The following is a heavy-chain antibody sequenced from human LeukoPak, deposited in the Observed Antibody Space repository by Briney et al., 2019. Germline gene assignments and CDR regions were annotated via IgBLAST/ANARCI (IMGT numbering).Heavy chain of an antibody. V-gene: IGHV4-59*08. Sequence: SETLSLTCTVSGGSISSYYWSWIRQPPGKGLEWIGYIYYSGSTNYNPSLKSRVTISVDTSKNQFSLKLSSVTAADTAVYYRARGAAAGTWRFDYWGQGTLVTVSS. CDR3: ARGAAAGTWRFDY. CDR1: GGSISSYY. CDR2: IYYSGST. D-gene: IGHD6-13*01. J-gene: IGHJ4*02.